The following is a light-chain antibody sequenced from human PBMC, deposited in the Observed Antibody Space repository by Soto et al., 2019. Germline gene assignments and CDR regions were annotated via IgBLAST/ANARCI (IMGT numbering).Light chain of an antibody. CDR2: GAS. V-gene: IGKV3-20*01. CDR3: QHYNSYSEA. Sequence: EIGLTQSPGTLSLSPGERATLSCRASQSVSSSYLAWYQQKPGQAPRLLIYGASSRATGIPDRFSGSGSGTEFTLTISSLQPDDFATYYCQHYNSYSEAFGQGTKVDIK. J-gene: IGKJ1*01. CDR1: QSVSSSY.